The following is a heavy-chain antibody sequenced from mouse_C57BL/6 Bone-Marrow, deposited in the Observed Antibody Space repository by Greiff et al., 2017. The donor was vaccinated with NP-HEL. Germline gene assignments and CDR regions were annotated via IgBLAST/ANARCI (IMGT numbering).Heavy chain of an antibody. CDR2: ISYDGSST. V-gene: IGHV5-16*01. CDR1: GFTFSDYY. J-gene: IGHJ4*01. D-gene: IGHD2-4*01. Sequence: EVMLVESEGGLVQPGSSMKLSCTTSGFTFSDYYMAWVRQVPEKGLDWVANISYDGSSTYYLDSLKSRFIISRDNAKNILYLQMSSLKSEDTATYYGAREGGLRRRTYAMDYGGQGTSVTVSS. CDR3: AREGGLRRRTYAMDY.